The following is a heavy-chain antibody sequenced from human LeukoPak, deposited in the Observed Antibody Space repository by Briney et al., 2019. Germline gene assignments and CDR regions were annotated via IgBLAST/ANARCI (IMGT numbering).Heavy chain of an antibody. CDR2: ISSSSSYI. V-gene: IGHV3-21*01. Sequence: PGGSLRLSCAASGFTFSSYSMNWVRQAPGKGLEWVSCISSSSSYIYYADSVKGRFTISRDNAKNSLYLQMNSLRAEDTAVYYCAKDRARGYCSSTSCYPFAYWGQGTLVTVSS. J-gene: IGHJ4*02. D-gene: IGHD2-2*01. CDR1: GFTFSSYS. CDR3: AKDRARGYCSSTSCYPFAY.